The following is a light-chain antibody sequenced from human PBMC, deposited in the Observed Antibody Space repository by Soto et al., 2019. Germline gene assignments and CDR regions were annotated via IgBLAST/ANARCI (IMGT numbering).Light chain of an antibody. V-gene: IGKV3-20*01. Sequence: EIVLTQSPGTLSLSPGERATLSCRASQSVSSNSLARYQQTTGQAPRLLIYGASSRATGIPDRFSGSGSGTDFTLTISRLEPEDVSVYYCQQYGRSPFTFGQGTRLEIK. J-gene: IGKJ5*01. CDR2: GAS. CDR1: QSVSSNS. CDR3: QQYGRSPFT.